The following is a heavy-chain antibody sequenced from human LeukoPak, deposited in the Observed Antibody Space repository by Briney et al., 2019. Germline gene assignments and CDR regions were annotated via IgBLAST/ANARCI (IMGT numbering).Heavy chain of an antibody. J-gene: IGHJ4*02. V-gene: IGHV3-30-3*01. CDR3: ARGGYNSDYFDY. Sequence: GGSLRLSCAASGFTFSSYAMHWVRQAPGKGLEWVAVISYDGSNKYYADSVKGRFTISRDNSKNTLYLQMNSLRAEDTAVYYCARGGYNSDYFDYWGQGTLVTVSS. D-gene: IGHD5-24*01. CDR2: ISYDGSNK. CDR1: GFTFSSYA.